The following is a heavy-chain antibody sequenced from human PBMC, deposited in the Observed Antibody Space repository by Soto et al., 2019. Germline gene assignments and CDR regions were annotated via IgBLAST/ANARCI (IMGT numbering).Heavy chain of an antibody. D-gene: IGHD1-26*01. CDR1: GFTFSSYA. CDR3: AGDDSGSRRPKYALYF. J-gene: IGHJ3*01. V-gene: IGHV3-30-3*01. CDR2: ISYDGSNK. Sequence: QVQLVESGGGVVQPGRSLRLSCAASGFTFSSYAMHWVRQAPGKGLEWVGVISYDGSNKYYADSVKGRFTISRDNPKNAMYLQMNSLRAEDTAVYDCAGDDSGSRRPKYALYFWGQGTMVTVSS.